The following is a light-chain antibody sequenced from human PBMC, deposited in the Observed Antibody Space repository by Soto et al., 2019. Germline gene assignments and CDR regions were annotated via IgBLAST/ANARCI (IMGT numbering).Light chain of an antibody. V-gene: IGKV1-12*01. CDR2: TGS. J-gene: IGKJ4*01. Sequence: DIQMTQSPSSVSASVGARVPITCRASQAIDSWLAWYQQKPGEAPKLLIFTGSLLHSGVPPRFSGSGSGTDFTLTINSLQSEDFAIYYCQPYNNWPLTFGGGTKVDIK. CDR1: QAIDSW. CDR3: QPYNNWPLT.